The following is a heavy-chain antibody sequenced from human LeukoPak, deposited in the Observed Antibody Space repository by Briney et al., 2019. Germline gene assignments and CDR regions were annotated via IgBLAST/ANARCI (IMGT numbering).Heavy chain of an antibody. CDR2: IKQDGSEK. D-gene: IGHD6-25*01. V-gene: IGHV3-7*01. CDR1: GFTFSSYW. CDR3: ARDSGSSVYDAFDI. J-gene: IGHJ3*02. Sequence: PGGSLRLSCAASGFTFSSYWMSWVRQAPGKGLEWVANIKQDGSEKYYVDSVKGRFTISRDNAKNSLYLQMNSLRAEDTAVYYCARDSGSSVYDAFDIWGQGTMVTVPS.